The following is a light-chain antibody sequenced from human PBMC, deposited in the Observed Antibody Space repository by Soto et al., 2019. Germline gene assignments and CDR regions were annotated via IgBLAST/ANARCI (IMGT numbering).Light chain of an antibody. V-gene: IGKV3-20*01. CDR3: QQYCSSPPYT. CDR1: QSVSNNY. Sequence: EIVLTQSPGTLSLSQGERATLSCRASQSVSNNYVAWYQQKPGQAPRLLIFGSSDRATGIPDRFSGSGSGTDFTLNISRLESEDIAVYYWQQYCSSPPYTFGQGTKLEIK. J-gene: IGKJ2*01. CDR2: GSS.